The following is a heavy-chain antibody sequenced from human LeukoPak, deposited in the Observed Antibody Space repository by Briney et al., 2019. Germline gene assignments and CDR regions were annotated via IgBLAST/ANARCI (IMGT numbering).Heavy chain of an antibody. Sequence: PSETLSLTCTVSGGSMSSYYWSWIRQPPGKGLEWIGEIYHSGSTNYNPSLKSRVTISVDKSKNQFSLKLSSVTAADTAVYYCARVRRGYYDSSGYGAFDIWGQGTMVTVSS. CDR3: ARVRRGYYDSSGYGAFDI. D-gene: IGHD3-22*01. J-gene: IGHJ3*02. CDR2: IYHSGST. V-gene: IGHV4-59*12. CDR1: GGSMSSYY.